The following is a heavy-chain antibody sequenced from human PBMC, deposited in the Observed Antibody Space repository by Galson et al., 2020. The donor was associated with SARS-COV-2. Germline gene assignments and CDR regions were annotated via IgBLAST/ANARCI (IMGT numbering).Heavy chain of an antibody. CDR3: ARDGGLSGAYFDS. CDR2: VSSRSNYI. J-gene: IGHJ4*02. V-gene: IGHV3-21*01. CDR1: GFNFNTYS. Sequence: GESLKISCAASGFNFNTYSMTWVRQAPGKGLEWVSSVSSRSNYIHYADSVKGRFIISRDNAENSLYLQLNSLRVEDTAIYYCARDGGLSGAYFDSWGQGSPVTVSS. D-gene: IGHD2-15*01.